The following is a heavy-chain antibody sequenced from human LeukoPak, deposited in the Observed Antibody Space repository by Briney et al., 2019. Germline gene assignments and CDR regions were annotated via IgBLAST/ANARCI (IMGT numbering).Heavy chain of an antibody. CDR3: ARHCSGISCYSD. CDR1: GVSIKTNSDY. CDR2: IYHVGGT. D-gene: IGHD2-2*02. V-gene: IGHV4-39*07. Sequence: SETLSLTCTVSGVSIKTNSDYWGWLRQTPGKGLEWIGSIYHVGGTYYNPSLKSRVTISVDSSKNQFSLKLSSVTAADTAVYYCARHCSGISCYSDWGLGTLVTVSS. J-gene: IGHJ4*02.